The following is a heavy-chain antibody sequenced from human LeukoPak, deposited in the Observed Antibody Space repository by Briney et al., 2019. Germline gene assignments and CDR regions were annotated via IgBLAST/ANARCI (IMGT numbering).Heavy chain of an antibody. CDR1: GYTFTSYG. Sequence: ASVKVSCKASGYTFTSYGISWVRQAPGQGLEWMGWISAYNGNTNYAQKLQGRVTMTTDTSTSTANMELSSLRSEDTAVYYRARGKSRLEYFQHWGQGTLVTVSS. V-gene: IGHV1-18*01. D-gene: IGHD3-16*01. CDR3: ARGKSRLEYFQH. CDR2: ISAYNGNT. J-gene: IGHJ1*01.